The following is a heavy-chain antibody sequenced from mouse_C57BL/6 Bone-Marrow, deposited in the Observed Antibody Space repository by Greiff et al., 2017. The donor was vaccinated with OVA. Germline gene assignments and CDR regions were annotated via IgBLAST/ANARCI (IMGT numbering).Heavy chain of an antibody. D-gene: IGHD1-1*01. J-gene: IGHJ2*01. V-gene: IGHV1-85*01. CDR2: IYPRDGST. CDR1: GYTFTSYD. Sequence: VQLQQSGPELVKPGASVKLSCKASGYTFTSYDINWVKQRPGQGLEWIGWIYPRDGSTKYNEKFKGKATLTVDTSSSTAYMELHSLTSEDSAVYFCARYSYDYGSSPGCWGQGTTLTVSS. CDR3: ARYSYDYGSSPGC.